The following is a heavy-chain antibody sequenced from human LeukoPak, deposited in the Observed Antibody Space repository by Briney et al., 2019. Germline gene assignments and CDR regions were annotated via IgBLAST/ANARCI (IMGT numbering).Heavy chain of an antibody. D-gene: IGHD3-3*01. CDR2: MNHSGST. CDR3: ARGSYYDFWSGCQYYYYYMDV. J-gene: IGHJ6*03. Sequence: PSETLSLTCAVYGGSFSGYYWGWIRQPPGEGLEWIGEMNHSGSTNYNPSLKSRVTISVDTSKNQFSLKLSSVTAADTAVYYCARGSYYDFWSGCQYYYYYMDVWGKGTTVTVSS. V-gene: IGHV4-34*01. CDR1: GGSFSGYY.